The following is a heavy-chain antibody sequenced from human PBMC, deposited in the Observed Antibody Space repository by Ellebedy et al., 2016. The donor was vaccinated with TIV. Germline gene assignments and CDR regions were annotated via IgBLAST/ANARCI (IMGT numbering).Heavy chain of an antibody. CDR3: ARDPPQYYYGSGSYR. CDR2: IYHSGST. CDR1: GYSISSGYY. J-gene: IGHJ4*02. Sequence: SETLSLXXTVSGYSISSGYYWGWIRPPPGKGLEWIGSIYHSGSTYYNPSLKSRVTISVDTSKNQFSLKLSSVTAADTAVYYCARDPPQYYYGSGSYRWGQGTLVTVSS. V-gene: IGHV4-38-2*02. D-gene: IGHD3-10*01.